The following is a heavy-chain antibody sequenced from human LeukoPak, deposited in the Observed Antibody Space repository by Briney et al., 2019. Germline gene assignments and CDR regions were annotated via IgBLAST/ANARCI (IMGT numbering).Heavy chain of an antibody. J-gene: IGHJ5*02. V-gene: IGHV1-2*02. CDR1: GYTFTGYY. CDR2: INPNSGGT. Sequence: ASVKVSCKASGYTFTGYYMHWVRQAPGQGREWMGWINPNSGGTNYAQKFQGRVTMTRDTSISTAYMELSRLRSDDTAVYYCARWQWLENNWFDPWGQGTLVTVSS. CDR3: ARWQWLENNWFDP. D-gene: IGHD6-19*01.